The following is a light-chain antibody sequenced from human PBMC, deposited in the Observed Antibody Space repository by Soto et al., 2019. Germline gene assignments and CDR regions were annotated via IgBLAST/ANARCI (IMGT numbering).Light chain of an antibody. CDR1: QGISIY. CDR3: QQHDSFPT. CDR2: DAS. V-gene: IGKV1-33*01. J-gene: IGKJ5*01. Sequence: DIQMTQSPSFLSASVENRVTITCRASQGISIYLNWLQQKPGKAPKALIYDASNLQTGVPSRFSGSGSGTDFTLIITRLQPEDAATYYCQQHDSFPTFGQGTRLEIK.